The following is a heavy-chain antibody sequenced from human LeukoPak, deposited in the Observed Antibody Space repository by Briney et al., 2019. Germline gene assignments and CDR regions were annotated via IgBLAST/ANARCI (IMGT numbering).Heavy chain of an antibody. J-gene: IGHJ6*02. V-gene: IGHV4-34*01. CDR2: INHSGST. D-gene: IGHD3-16*01. Sequence: SETLSLTCAVSGGSFSGYYWSWIRQPPGKGLEWIGEINHSGSTNYNPSLKSRVTISVDTSKNQFSLKLSSVTAADTAVYYCARGGRDTHSAAPVGGSIRYYYGMDVWGQGTTVTVSS. CDR1: GGSFSGYY. CDR3: ARGGRDTHSAAPVGGSIRYYYGMDV.